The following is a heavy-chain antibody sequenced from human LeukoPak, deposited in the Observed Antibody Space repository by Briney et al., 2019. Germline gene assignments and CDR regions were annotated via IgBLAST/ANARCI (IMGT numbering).Heavy chain of an antibody. Sequence: SETLSLTCAVYSGSFSGYYWSWIRQPPGKGLEWIGEINHSGSTNYNPSLKSRVTISVDTSKNQFSLKLSSVTAADTAVYYCARGEWLLDPGDYWGQGNLVTVSS. V-gene: IGHV4-34*01. CDR3: ARGEWLLDPGDY. CDR2: INHSGST. J-gene: IGHJ4*02. D-gene: IGHD5-24*01. CDR1: SGSFSGYY.